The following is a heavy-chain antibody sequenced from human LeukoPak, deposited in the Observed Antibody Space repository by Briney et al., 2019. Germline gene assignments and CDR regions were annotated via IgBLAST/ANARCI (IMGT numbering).Heavy chain of an antibody. CDR3: AKDQGSITMIVVVIPYFDY. V-gene: IGHV3-23*01. Sequence: GGSLRLSCAASGFTFSSYAMSWVRQAPGKGLEWVSAISGSGGSTYYADSVKGRFTISRDNSKNTLYLQMNSLRVEDTAVYYCAKDQGSITMIVVVIPYFDYWGQGTLVTVSS. CDR1: GFTFSSYA. D-gene: IGHD3-22*01. J-gene: IGHJ4*02. CDR2: ISGSGGST.